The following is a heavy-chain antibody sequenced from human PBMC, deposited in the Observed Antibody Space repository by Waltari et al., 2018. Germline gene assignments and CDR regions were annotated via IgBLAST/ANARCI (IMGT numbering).Heavy chain of an antibody. D-gene: IGHD6-19*01. CDR3: VRESSGWFAMDV. V-gene: IGHV1-18*04. Sequence: QAQLVQSGPEVKKPGASVRLSCKASGYWFTNYGIGWVRQAPGQGREWMGWISPYNGDTNEAQNLQGRVTVTADTSTGTAHMDLRSLKSEDTAVYYCVRESSGWFAMDVWGQGTTVTVSS. CDR1: GYWFTNYG. J-gene: IGHJ6*02. CDR2: ISPYNGDT.